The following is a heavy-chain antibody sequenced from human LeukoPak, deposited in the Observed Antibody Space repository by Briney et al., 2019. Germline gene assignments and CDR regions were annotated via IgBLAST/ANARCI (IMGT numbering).Heavy chain of an antibody. CDR3: ARSTRDGYTHYHDYYMDL. V-gene: IGHV3-53*01. CDR2: IYSGGHT. CDR1: GFSVTTNY. D-gene: IGHD5-24*01. Sequence: GGSLRLSCAASGFSVTTNYMNWVRQAPGKGLEWVPVIYSGGHTYYTDSVKGRFTISRDTSNNTVYLHMSSLRPDDTAVYYCARSTRDGYTHYHDYYMDLWGKGTTVTVSS. J-gene: IGHJ6*03.